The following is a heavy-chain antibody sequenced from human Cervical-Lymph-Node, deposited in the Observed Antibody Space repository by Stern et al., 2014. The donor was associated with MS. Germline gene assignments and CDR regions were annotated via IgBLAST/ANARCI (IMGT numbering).Heavy chain of an antibody. CDR2: ISVDGTNK. CDR3: SRGLTR. V-gene: IGHV3-30-3*01. J-gene: IGHJ4*02. D-gene: IGHD3/OR15-3a*01. CDR1: GLTLSKYA. Sequence: DQLVESGGGGVQPGKSLRLSCGVSGLTLSKYAMHWVRQAPGKGLEWVAVISVDGTNKYYADSVKGRFTISRDTSTNTLYLQMNGLRVNDTAVYFCSRGLTRWGQGTLVTVSS.